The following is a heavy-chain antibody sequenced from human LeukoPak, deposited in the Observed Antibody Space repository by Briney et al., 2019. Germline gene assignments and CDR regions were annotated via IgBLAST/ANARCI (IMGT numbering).Heavy chain of an antibody. Sequence: GGSLRLSCAASGFIFTTYWMSWVRQAPGKGLEWVAHINIDGNEKFYVDSVRGRFTISRDNAENSLLLQMNNLRAEDTAVYYCAKDLGGITGTIHWFDPWGQGTLVTVSS. J-gene: IGHJ5*02. D-gene: IGHD1-7*01. V-gene: IGHV3-7*03. CDR3: AKDLGGITGTIHWFDP. CDR2: INIDGNEK. CDR1: GFIFTTYW.